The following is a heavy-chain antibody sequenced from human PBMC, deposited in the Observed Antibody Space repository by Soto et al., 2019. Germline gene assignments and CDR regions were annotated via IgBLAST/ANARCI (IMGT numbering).Heavy chain of an antibody. D-gene: IGHD6-19*01. Sequence: QVQLVQSGAEVKKLGASVKVSCKASGYTFTNFGISWVRQAPGQGLEWMGWISTYNGHTTSAQQLQGRLTMTTDTSTSTAPMELRSLRSDDAAVYFCARDWGQQWLAYGLDVWGQGTTVTVSS. CDR2: ISTYNGHT. V-gene: IGHV1-18*01. CDR3: ARDWGQQWLAYGLDV. J-gene: IGHJ6*02. CDR1: GYTFTNFG.